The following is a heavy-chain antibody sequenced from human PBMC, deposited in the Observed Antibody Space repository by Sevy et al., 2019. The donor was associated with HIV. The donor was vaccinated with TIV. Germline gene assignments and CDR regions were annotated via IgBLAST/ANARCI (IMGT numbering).Heavy chain of an antibody. CDR1: GFTFSSYS. J-gene: IGHJ4*02. V-gene: IGHV3-21*01. CDR3: ARDGLTTVVPFDY. CDR2: ISSSSSYI. Sequence: GGSLRLSCAASGFTFSSYSMNWVRQAPGTGLEWVSSISSSSSYIYYADSVKGRFTISRDNAKNSLYLQMNSLGAEDTAVYYCARDGLTTVVPFDYWGQGTLVTVSS. D-gene: IGHD4-17*01.